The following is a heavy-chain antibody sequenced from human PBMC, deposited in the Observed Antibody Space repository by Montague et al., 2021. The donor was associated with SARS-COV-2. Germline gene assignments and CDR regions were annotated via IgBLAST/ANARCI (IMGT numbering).Heavy chain of an antibody. V-gene: IGHV4-38-2*02. D-gene: IGHD2-21*01. J-gene: IGHJ5*01. Sequence: SETLSLTCSVSGYSISSGYFWCWILHPPRKDLLWFVANYHCGFTPYYPPPQSRLTRSLDTSKNQFSLRLSSVTAADTAIYYCARAYCGGDCNYLYIWFDSWGQGTLVTVSS. CDR2: NYHCGFT. CDR1: GYSISSGYF. CDR3: ARAYCGGDCNYLYIWFDS.